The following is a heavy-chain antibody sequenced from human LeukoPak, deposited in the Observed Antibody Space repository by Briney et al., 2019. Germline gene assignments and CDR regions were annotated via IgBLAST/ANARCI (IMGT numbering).Heavy chain of an antibody. CDR3: AKLYGSGSDHQSPFDY. CDR1: GFTFSSYW. J-gene: IGHJ4*02. Sequence: PGGFLRLSCAASGFTFSSYWMIWFRQAPGKGLEWVSGISWNSGTVGYADSVKGRFTISRDSAKNSLYLQMNSLRAEDTALYYCAKLYGSGSDHQSPFDYWGQGTLVTVSS. CDR2: ISWNSGTV. D-gene: IGHD3-10*01. V-gene: IGHV3-9*01.